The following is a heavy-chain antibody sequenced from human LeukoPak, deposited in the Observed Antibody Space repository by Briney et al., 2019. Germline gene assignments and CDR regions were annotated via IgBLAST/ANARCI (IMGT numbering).Heavy chain of an antibody. D-gene: IGHD2-2*01. CDR2: MNPNSGNT. CDR3: AREGVPAADNWFDP. V-gene: IGHV1-8*01. CDR1: GYTFTSYD. J-gene: IGHJ5*02. Sequence: ASVKVSCKASGYTFTSYDINWVRQATGQGLEWMGWMNPNSGNTGYAQKFQGRVTMTRNTFISTAYMELSSLRSEDTAVYYCAREGVPAADNWFDPWGQGTLVTVSS.